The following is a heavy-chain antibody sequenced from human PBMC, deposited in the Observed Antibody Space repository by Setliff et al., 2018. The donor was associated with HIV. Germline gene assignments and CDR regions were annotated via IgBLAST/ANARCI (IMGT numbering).Heavy chain of an antibody. V-gene: IGHV4-34*01. Sequence: SETLSLTCAVYGGSFSDYYWSWIRQPPGKGLEWIGEINHSGSTNYNPSLKSRVTISVDTSKNQFSLKLSSVTASDTAVYYCARDLTGFGSIFKYWGQGTLVTVSS. CDR1: GGSFSDYY. D-gene: IGHD2-21*01. J-gene: IGHJ4*02. CDR3: ARDLTGFGSIFKY. CDR2: INHSGST.